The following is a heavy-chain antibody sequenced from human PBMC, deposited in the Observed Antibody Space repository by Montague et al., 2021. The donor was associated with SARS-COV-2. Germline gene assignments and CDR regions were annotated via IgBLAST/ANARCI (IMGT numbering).Heavy chain of an antibody. D-gene: IGHD2-15*01. V-gene: IGHV4-31*03. J-gene: IGHJ4*02. Sequence: TLSLTCTVSGGSISSGGYYWSWTRQHPGKGLEWIGYIYYSGSTYYNPSLKSRVTISVDTSKNQFSLKLSSVTAADMAVYYCARLTAGYCSGGSCYWGTGFDYWGQGTLVTVSS. CDR1: GGSISSGGYY. CDR2: IYYSGST. CDR3: ARLTAGYCSGGSCYWGTGFDY.